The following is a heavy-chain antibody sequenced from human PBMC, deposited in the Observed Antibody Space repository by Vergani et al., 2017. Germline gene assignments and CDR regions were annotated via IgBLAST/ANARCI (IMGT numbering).Heavy chain of an antibody. CDR2: IYYSGSN. CDR3: ARGSDGDLRGLWVDP. Sequence: QVQLQESGPGLVKPSETLSLTCTVSGGSIRSYYWSWIRQPPGKGLEWIGYIYYSGSNNYNPALKSRVTISVDTSKNQFSLKLSSVTAADTAVYYCARGSDGDLRGLWVDPWGQGTLVTVSS. V-gene: IGHV4-59*01. J-gene: IGHJ5*02. D-gene: IGHD4-17*01. CDR1: GGSIRSYY.